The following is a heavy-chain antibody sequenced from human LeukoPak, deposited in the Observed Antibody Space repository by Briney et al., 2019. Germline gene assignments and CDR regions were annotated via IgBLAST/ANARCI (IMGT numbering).Heavy chain of an antibody. V-gene: IGHV4-59*02. CDR1: GGSVSSHF. J-gene: IGHJ6*03. Sequence: SGTLSLTCTVSGGSVSSHFWSWIRQPPGKGLEWIGYIYNSGITNYNPSLKSRVTMSVDTSNNQFSLMLRSVTAADTAVYYCARDHLPAGAPGYYMDVWGKGTTVTVSS. D-gene: IGHD4/OR15-4a*01. CDR3: ARDHLPAGAPGYYMDV. CDR2: IYNSGIT.